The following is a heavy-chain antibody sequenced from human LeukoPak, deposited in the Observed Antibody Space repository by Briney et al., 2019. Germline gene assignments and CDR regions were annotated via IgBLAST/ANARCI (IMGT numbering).Heavy chain of an antibody. CDR3: AKASWVSNGDAVL. J-gene: IGHJ4*02. Sequence: GGSLRLSCAASGFTFSSYAMSWVRQAPARGLEWVSSLRGDGSTFYADSVKGRFTLSRDESRNTVYFQLDSLRVEDTAVYYCAKASWVSNGDAVLWGQGTLVTVFS. D-gene: IGHD1-1*01. CDR2: LRGDGST. CDR1: GFTFSSYA. V-gene: IGHV3-23*01.